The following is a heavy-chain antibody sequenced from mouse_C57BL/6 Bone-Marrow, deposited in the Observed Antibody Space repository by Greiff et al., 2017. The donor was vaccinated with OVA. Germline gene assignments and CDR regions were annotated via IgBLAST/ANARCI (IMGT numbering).Heavy chain of an antibody. CDR3: TGGDGFYYYAMDY. J-gene: IGHJ4*01. V-gene: IGHV6-3*01. CDR2: IRLKSDNYAT. D-gene: IGHD2-3*01. CDR1: GFTFSNYW. Sequence: EVKLVESGGGLVQPGGSMKLSCVASGFTFSNYWMNWVRQSPEKRLEWVAQIRLKSDNYATHYAESVKGRFTISRDDSKSSVYLQMNNLRAEDTGIYYCTGGDGFYYYAMDYWGQGTSVTVSS.